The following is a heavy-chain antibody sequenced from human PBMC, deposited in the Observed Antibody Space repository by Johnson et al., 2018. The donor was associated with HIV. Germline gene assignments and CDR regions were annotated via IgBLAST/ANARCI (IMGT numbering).Heavy chain of an antibody. J-gene: IGHJ3*02. CDR3: ARSPEGDAFDI. CDR1: GFTFSNYW. Sequence: VQLVESGGGLVQPGGSLRLSCAASGFTFSNYWMNWVRQAPGKGLEWVANIKEDGSDKYYVDSVKGRFTISRDNVQNSLSLQMNSLRPEDTAVYYCARSPEGDAFDIWGQGTMVTVSS. CDR2: IKEDGSDK. V-gene: IGHV3-7*01.